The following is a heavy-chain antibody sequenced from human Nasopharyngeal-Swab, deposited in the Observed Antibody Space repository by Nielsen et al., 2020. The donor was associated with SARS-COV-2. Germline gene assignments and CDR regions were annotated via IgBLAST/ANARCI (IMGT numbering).Heavy chain of an antibody. CDR1: GGSISSSSYY. Sequence: SETLSLTCTVSGGSISSSSYYWGWIRQPPGKGLEWIGSIYYSGSTYYNPSLKSRVTISVDTSKNQFSLKLSSVTAADTAVYYCARRYSRGWSRHGWFDPWGQGTLVTVSS. J-gene: IGHJ5*02. V-gene: IGHV4-39*01. CDR3: ARRYSRGWSRHGWFDP. D-gene: IGHD6-19*01. CDR2: IYYSGST.